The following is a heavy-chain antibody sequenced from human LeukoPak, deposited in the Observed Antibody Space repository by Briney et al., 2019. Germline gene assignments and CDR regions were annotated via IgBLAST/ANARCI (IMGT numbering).Heavy chain of an antibody. CDR2: THPGDSDT. V-gene: IGHV5-51*01. J-gene: IGHJ2*01. CDR1: GSNFNNYW. Sequence: GESLKISCKGSGSNFNNYWMAWVRQMPGKGLEWMGITHPGDSDTRYSPSFQGQVTISADKSTSTAYLQWSTLKASDTGMYYCARQPDWYFDLWGRGTLVTVSS. CDR3: ARQPDWYFDL.